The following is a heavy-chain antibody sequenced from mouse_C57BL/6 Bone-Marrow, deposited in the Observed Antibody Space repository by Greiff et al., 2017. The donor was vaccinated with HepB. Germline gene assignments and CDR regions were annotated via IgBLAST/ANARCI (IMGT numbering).Heavy chain of an antibody. CDR1: GYTFTDYY. D-gene: IGHD1-1*01. V-gene: IGHV1-26*01. J-gene: IGHJ2*01. Sequence: EVQLQQSGPELVKPGASVKISCKASGYTFTDYYMNWVKQSHGKSLEWIGDINPNNGGTSYNQKFKGKATLTVDKSSSTAYMELRSLTSEDSAVYYCAGVGSNYFDYWGQGTTLTVSS. CDR3: AGVGSNYFDY. CDR2: INPNNGGT.